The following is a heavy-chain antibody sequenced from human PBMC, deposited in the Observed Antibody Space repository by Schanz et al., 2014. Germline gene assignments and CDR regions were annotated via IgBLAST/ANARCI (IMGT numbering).Heavy chain of an antibody. J-gene: IGHJ6*02. Sequence: QVQLVQSGVEVKRPGASVRVSCKASGGTFSSYTINWVRQAPGQGLEWMGRIIPILDKTNYAQKFQGRVTMTADKSTSTVYMEVSGLRSEDTAVYYCAKVDRTRYYAMDVWGQGTTVTVSS. D-gene: IGHD3-9*01. CDR3: AKVDRTRYYAMDV. V-gene: IGHV1-69*04. CDR1: GGTFSSYT. CDR2: IIPILDKT.